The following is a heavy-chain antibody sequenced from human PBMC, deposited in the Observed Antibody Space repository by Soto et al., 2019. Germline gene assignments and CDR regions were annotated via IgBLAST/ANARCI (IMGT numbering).Heavy chain of an antibody. Sequence: EVQLLDSGGGSVQPGGSLRLSCAASGFPFINYAMHWVRQAPGKGLEWVSAISGSGGRTYYGDSVKGRFTISRDNSKDTLYLHMNRLTAEDTAVYFCAKEGVRDSSNSLYFVDQWGQGTLVTVSS. V-gene: IGHV3-23*01. D-gene: IGHD3-16*01. CDR1: GFPFINYA. CDR3: AKEGVRDSSNSLYFVDQ. J-gene: IGHJ4*02. CDR2: ISGSGGRT.